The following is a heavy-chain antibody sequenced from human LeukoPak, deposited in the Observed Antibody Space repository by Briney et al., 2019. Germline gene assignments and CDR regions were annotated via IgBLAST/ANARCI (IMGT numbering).Heavy chain of an antibody. CDR3: ARKHYYDSSGFFPPMDY. J-gene: IGHJ4*02. Sequence: GGSLSLSCAASGFTVSSNSMSWVRQAPGQGLEWVSVIYSGGSTFYAESVKGRFTISRDNSKNTRYLQMNSLRAEDTAVYYCARKHYYDSSGFFPPMDYWGQGTLVTVSS. V-gene: IGHV3-66*01. CDR1: GFTVSSNS. D-gene: IGHD3-22*01. CDR2: IYSGGST.